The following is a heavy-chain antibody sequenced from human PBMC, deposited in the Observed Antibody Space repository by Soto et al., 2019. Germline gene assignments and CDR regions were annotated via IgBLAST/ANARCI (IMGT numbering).Heavy chain of an antibody. D-gene: IGHD6-13*01. V-gene: IGHV3-23*01. Sequence: PGGSLRLSCAASGFTFSSYAMSWVRQAPGKGLEWVSAISGSGGSTYYADSVKGRFTISRDNSKNTLYLQMNSLRAEDTAAYYYAKDREIAAAVYYYYYYGMDVWGQGTTVTVSS. CDR1: GFTFSSYA. CDR2: ISGSGGST. J-gene: IGHJ6*02. CDR3: AKDREIAAAVYYYYYYGMDV.